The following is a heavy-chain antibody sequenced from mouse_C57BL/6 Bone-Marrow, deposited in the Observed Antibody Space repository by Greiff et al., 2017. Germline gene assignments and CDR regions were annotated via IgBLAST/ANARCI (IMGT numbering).Heavy chain of an antibody. V-gene: IGHV3-6*01. CDR1: GYSITSGYY. Sequence: VQLKESGPGLVKPSQSLSLTCSVTGYSITSGYYWNWIRQFPGNKLEWMGYISYDGSNNYNPSLKNRISITRDTSKNQFFLKLNSVTTEDTATYYCASPDYYGSSYWYFDVWGTGTTVTVSS. CDR3: ASPDYYGSSYWYFDV. J-gene: IGHJ1*03. CDR2: ISYDGSN. D-gene: IGHD1-1*01.